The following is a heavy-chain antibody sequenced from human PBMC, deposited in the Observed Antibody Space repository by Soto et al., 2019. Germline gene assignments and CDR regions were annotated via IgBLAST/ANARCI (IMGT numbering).Heavy chain of an antibody. Sequence: QVQLQESGPGLVKPSETLSLTCTVSGGSISSYYWSWIRQPPGKGLVWIGYIYYRGRTNYNPSLKRRVTISADTSQNQFALRKSSLTAADTAVYYCARGRQSTNWPGGRDDYKRGYYFDSWGQGILVTVSS. CDR1: GGSISSYY. V-gene: IGHV4-59*01. CDR3: ARGRQSTNWPGGRDDYKRGYYFDS. J-gene: IGHJ4*02. D-gene: IGHD3-16*01. CDR2: IYYRGRT.